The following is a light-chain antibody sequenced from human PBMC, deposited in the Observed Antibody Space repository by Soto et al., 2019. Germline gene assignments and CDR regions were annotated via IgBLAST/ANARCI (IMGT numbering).Light chain of an antibody. CDR2: GNS. Sequence: QAVVTQPPSVSGAPGQGVAISCTGTSSNIGAPYDVHWYQQLPGTAPKLLISGNSNRPSGVPGRFFGSKSGTSASLAITGLQAEDEADYYCQSYDNSLSGWVFGGGTKVTVL. CDR3: QSYDNSLSGWV. CDR1: SSNIGAPYD. V-gene: IGLV1-40*01. J-gene: IGLJ3*02.